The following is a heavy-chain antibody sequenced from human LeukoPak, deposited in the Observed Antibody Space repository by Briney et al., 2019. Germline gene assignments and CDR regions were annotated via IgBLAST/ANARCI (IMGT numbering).Heavy chain of an antibody. Sequence: PGRSLRLSCAASGFTFDDYAMHWVRQAPGKGLGWVSGISWNSGSIGYADSVKGRFTISRDNAKNSLYLQMNSLRAEDMALYYCAKGRFITGTRDDAFDIWGQGTMVTVSS. D-gene: IGHD1-20*01. CDR3: AKGRFITGTRDDAFDI. J-gene: IGHJ3*02. CDR1: GFTFDDYA. CDR2: ISWNSGSI. V-gene: IGHV3-9*03.